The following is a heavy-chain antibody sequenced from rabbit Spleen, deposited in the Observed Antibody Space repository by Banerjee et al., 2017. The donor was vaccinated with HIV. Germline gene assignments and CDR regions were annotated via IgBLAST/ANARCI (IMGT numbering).Heavy chain of an antibody. V-gene: IGHV1S45*01. Sequence: QEQLVESGGGLVKPGASLTLTCKASGFSFSNKAVMCWVRQAPGKGLEWIACINAVTGKAVYASWAIGRFTISKTSSTTVTLQVTRLTAADTATYFCAMDSGTSFSRYGMDLWGPGTLVTVS. CDR1: GFSFSNKAV. J-gene: IGHJ6*01. D-gene: IGHD8-1*01. CDR3: AMDSGTSFSRYGMDL. CDR2: INAVTGKA.